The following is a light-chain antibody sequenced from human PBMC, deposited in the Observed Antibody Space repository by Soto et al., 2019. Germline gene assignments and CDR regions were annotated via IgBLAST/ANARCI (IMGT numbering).Light chain of an antibody. CDR2: KAS. J-gene: IGKJ2*01. V-gene: IGKV1-5*03. Sequence: DIQMTQSPSTLSASVGDRVTITCRASQSISSWLAWYQQKPGKAPKLLIYKASSLESGVPSRFSGSGSGTEFTLTISSLQPDDFAIYYCQQYNIYPYTFGQGTKLEIK. CDR1: QSISSW. CDR3: QQYNIYPYT.